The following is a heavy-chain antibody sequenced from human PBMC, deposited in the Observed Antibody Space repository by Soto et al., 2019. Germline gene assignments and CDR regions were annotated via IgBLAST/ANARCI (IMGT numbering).Heavy chain of an antibody. CDR2: IASVGTV. CDR1: AFTFSSYS. D-gene: IGHD1-26*01. Sequence: GGSLRLSCAASAFTFSSYSMNWVRQAPGKGLEWVSYIASVGTVYYADSVKGRFTISRDNAKNSLYLQMNSLRDEDTAVYYCARVRSYGYYYYGMDVWGQGTTVTVSS. V-gene: IGHV3-48*02. J-gene: IGHJ6*02. CDR3: ARVRSYGYYYYGMDV.